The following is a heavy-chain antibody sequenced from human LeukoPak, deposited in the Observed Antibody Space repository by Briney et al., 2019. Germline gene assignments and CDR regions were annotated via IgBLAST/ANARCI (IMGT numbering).Heavy chain of an antibody. D-gene: IGHD5-24*01. V-gene: IGHV3-23*01. J-gene: IGHJ4*02. Sequence: GGSLRLSCAASGFIFSRYAMSWVRQASGKGLEWVCGISSGGESPYYADSVRGRFTISRDNSKNTLYLEINSLRAEDTAVYSCAKKSRDGYNPFDYLGQGTLVTVSS. CDR3: AKKSRDGYNPFDY. CDR2: ISSGGESP. CDR1: GFIFSRYA.